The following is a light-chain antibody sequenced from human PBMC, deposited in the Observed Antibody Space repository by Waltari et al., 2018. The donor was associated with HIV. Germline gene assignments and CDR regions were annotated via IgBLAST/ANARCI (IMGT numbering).Light chain of an antibody. CDR1: QSVDAM. CDR3: QQYVDWPRT. Sequence: EIVMTQSQVTLSVSPGERATLSCRASQSVDAMLAWYQQKPGQAPRLLIYGASKRDTGVPVRFSGSGSGTEFTLTISSLQSEDYAVYYCQQYVDWPRTFGQGTKVEVK. J-gene: IGKJ2*01. CDR2: GAS. V-gene: IGKV3-15*01.